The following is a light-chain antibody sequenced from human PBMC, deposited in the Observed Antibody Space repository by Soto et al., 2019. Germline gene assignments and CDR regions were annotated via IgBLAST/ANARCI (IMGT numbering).Light chain of an antibody. Sequence: EIVFAQSPATLSLSPGERATLSCRASQSVGNFLAWYQHRPGQAPRLLILNASTRATGIPPRFSGSGSGTDFTLTISRLEPEDFAVYYCQQRRNWPLTFGGGTKVDIK. V-gene: IGKV3-11*01. CDR3: QQRRNWPLT. CDR2: NAS. CDR1: QSVGNF. J-gene: IGKJ4*01.